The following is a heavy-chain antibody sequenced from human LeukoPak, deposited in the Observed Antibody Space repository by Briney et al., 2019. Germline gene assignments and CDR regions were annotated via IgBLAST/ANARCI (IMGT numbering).Heavy chain of an antibody. J-gene: IGHJ3*02. CDR3: ARVRDYSNNDAFDI. D-gene: IGHD4-11*01. Sequence: PSETLSLTCTVSGGSISSGDYYWSWIRQPPGKGLEWIGYIYYSGSTYYNPSLKSRVTISVDTSKNQFSLKLSSVTAADTAVYYCARVRDYSNNDAFDIWGQGTMVTVSS. CDR1: GGSISSGDYY. CDR2: IYYSGST. V-gene: IGHV4-30-4*08.